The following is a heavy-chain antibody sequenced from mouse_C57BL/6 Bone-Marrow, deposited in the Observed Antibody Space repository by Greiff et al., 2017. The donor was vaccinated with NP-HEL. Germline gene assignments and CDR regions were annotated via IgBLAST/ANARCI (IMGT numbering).Heavy chain of an antibody. Sequence: EVKVVESGGGLVQPGGSLKLSCAASGFTFSDYYMYWVRQTPEKRLEWVAYISNGGGSTYYLDTVKGRFTISRDNAKNTLYLKMSRLKSEDTARYYRARHSKPYAMDDWGQGTSVTVAS. D-gene: IGHD2-5*01. V-gene: IGHV5-12*01. CDR1: GFTFSDYY. CDR3: ARHSKPYAMDD. CDR2: ISNGGGST. J-gene: IGHJ4*01.